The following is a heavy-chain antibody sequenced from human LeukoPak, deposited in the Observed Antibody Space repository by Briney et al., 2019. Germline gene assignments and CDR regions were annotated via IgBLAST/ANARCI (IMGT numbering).Heavy chain of an antibody. CDR2: IRYDGSNK. J-gene: IGHJ4*02. D-gene: IGHD6-19*01. CDR3: AKPEYSSGPPPD. CDR1: GFTFSSYG. Sequence: GGSLRLSCAASGFTFSSYGMHWVRQAPGKELEWVAFIRYDGSNKYYADSVKGRFTISRDNSKNTLYLQMNSLRAEDTAVYYCAKPEYSSGPPPDWGQGTLVTVSS. V-gene: IGHV3-30*02.